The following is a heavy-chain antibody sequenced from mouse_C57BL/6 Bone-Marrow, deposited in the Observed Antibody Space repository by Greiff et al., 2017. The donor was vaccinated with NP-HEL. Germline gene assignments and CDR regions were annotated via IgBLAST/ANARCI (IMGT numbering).Heavy chain of an antibody. CDR1: GYTFPNYW. Sequence: QVQLQQSGAELVRPGTSVTMSCKASGYTFPNYWIGWAKQRPGHGLEWIGDIYPGGGYTNYTEQLKGKATLTADNYSSTAYMQFSSLTSEDSAIYYCARRDDYDAFHYFDYWGQVTTLTVSS. V-gene: IGHV1-63*01. D-gene: IGHD2-4*01. CDR2: IYPGGGYT. J-gene: IGHJ2*01. CDR3: ARRDDYDAFHYFDY.